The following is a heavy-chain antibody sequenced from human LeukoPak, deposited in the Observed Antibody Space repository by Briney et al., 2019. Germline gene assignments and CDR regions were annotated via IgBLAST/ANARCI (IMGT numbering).Heavy chain of an antibody. CDR2: INHSGST. J-gene: IGHJ4*02. CDR3: ARRGSVGSGSYYNVLFY. D-gene: IGHD3-10*01. Sequence: PSETLSLTCAVYGGPFSGYYWSWIRQPPGKGLEWIGEINHSGSTNYNPSLKSRVTISVDTSKNQFSLKLSSVTAADTAVYYCARRGSVGSGSYYNVLFYWGQGTLVTVSS. V-gene: IGHV4-34*01. CDR1: GGPFSGYY.